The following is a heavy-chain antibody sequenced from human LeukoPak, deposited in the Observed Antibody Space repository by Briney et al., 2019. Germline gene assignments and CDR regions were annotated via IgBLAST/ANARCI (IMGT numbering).Heavy chain of an antibody. J-gene: IGHJ3*02. V-gene: IGHV4-59*01. CDR1: GGSISSYY. CDR2: IYYSGST. CDR3: ARDAEGAFDI. Sequence: SQTLSLTCTVSGGSISSYYWSWIRQPPGKGLEWIGYIYYSGSTNYNPSLKSRVTISVDTSKNQFSLKLSSVTAADTAVYYCARDAEGAFDIWGQGTMVTVSS.